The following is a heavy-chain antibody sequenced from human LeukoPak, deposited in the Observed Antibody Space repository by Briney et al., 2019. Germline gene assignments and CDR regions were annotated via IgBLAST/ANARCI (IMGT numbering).Heavy chain of an antibody. CDR2: INHSGST. D-gene: IGHD4-17*01. V-gene: IGHV4-34*01. CDR1: GGSFSGYY. Sequence: SETLSLTCAVYGGSFSGYYWNWIRQSPGKGLEWIGEINHSGSTNYNPSLKSRVTISLDTSNNQFSLKLSSVTAADTAVYYCARRPTGIDYWAREPWSPSPQ. CDR3: ARRPTGIDY. J-gene: IGHJ4*02.